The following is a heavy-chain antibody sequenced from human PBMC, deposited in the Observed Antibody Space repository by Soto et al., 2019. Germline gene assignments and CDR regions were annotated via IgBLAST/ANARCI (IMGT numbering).Heavy chain of an antibody. J-gene: IGHJ4*02. V-gene: IGHV4-30-4*01. CDR2: AYSSGTT. CDR3: ARAVYGDLDY. D-gene: IGHD4-17*01. CDR1: GGSISSGDYY. Sequence: SETLSLTCSVTGGSISSGDYYWTWIRQPPGKGLEFIGYAYSSGTTYYGPTLESRLSMSQDTSKNQFSLTLRSVTAADTAVYFCARAVYGDLDYWGQGIQVTVSS.